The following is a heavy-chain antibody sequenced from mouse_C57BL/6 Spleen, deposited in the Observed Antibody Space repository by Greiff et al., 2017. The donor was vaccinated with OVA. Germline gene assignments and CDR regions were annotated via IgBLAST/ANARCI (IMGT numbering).Heavy chain of an antibody. Sequence: EVQLVESGGGLVKPGGSLKLSCAASGFTFSDYGMHWVRQAPETGLEWVAYISSGSSTIYYADTVKGRFTISRDNAKNTLFLQMTSLRSEDTAMYYCAREGSNYVLDYWGQGTTLTVSS. J-gene: IGHJ2*01. D-gene: IGHD2-5*01. CDR2: ISSGSSTI. CDR3: AREGSNYVLDY. V-gene: IGHV5-17*01. CDR1: GFTFSDYG.